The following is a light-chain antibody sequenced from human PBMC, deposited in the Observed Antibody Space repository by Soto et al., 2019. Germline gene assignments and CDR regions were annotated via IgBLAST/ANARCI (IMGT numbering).Light chain of an antibody. J-gene: IGLJ1*01. Sequence: QSVLTQPASLSGSPGRSITISCTGTSSDVGGYNSVSWYQQHPGKAPKVIIFDVSSRPSGVSSRFSGSKSGNTASLTISGLQAEDEAYYYCCSYGNGSTLYVFGAGTKVTVL. CDR3: CSYGNGSTLYV. CDR1: SSDVGGYNS. CDR2: DVS. V-gene: IGLV2-14*03.